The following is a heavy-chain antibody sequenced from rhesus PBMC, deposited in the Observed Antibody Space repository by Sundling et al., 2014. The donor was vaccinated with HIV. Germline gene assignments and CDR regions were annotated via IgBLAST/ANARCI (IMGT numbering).Heavy chain of an antibody. V-gene: IGHV3-201*01. CDR2: ISWSGDST. J-gene: IGHJ4*01. CDR1: GFTFDDYA. CDR3: AREWPLDY. D-gene: IGHD1-32*01. Sequence: EVQLVESGGGVVQPGGSLRLSCAASGFTFDDYAMHWVRQVPGKGLEWVSGISWSGDSTGYADSVKGRFTISRDNAKNSLYLQMNRLRAEDTALYYCAREWPLDYWGQGVLVTVSS.